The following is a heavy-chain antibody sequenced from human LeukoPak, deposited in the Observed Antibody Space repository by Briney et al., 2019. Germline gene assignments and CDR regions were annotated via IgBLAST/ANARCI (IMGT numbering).Heavy chain of an antibody. Sequence: PSETLSLTCTVSGGSISSYYWSWIRQPPGKGLEWIGYIYYSGSTNYNPSLKSRVTISVDTSKNQFSLKLSSVTAADTAVYYCAVQAYYYGSGSFLDAFDIWGQGTMVTVSS. CDR1: GGSISSYY. J-gene: IGHJ3*02. CDR3: AVQAYYYGSGSFLDAFDI. D-gene: IGHD3-10*01. CDR2: IYYSGST. V-gene: IGHV4-59*08.